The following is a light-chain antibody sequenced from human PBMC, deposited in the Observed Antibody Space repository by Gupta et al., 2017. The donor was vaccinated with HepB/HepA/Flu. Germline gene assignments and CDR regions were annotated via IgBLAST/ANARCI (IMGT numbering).Light chain of an antibody. V-gene: IGKV3-20*01. CDR1: QSVSSTY. CDR3: QQDGSSPRT. Sequence: EIVFTQSPGTLSLSPGERVTLSCRASQSVSSTYLAWYQQKPGQAPRLLIHAASIRATGIPDRFSGSGSGTDFTLTISSLDPEDFGMYYCQQDGSSPRTFGQGTKVEIK. J-gene: IGKJ1*01. CDR2: AAS.